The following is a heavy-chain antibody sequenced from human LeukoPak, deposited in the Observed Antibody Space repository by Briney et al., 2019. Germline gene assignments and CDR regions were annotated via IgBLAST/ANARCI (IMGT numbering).Heavy chain of an antibody. V-gene: IGHV5-51*01. J-gene: IGHJ5*02. Sequence: GESLKISCNGSGYTFTSYWIAWVRQMPGKGLEWMGIIYPGDSDTRYGPSFQGQVTISADKSISTAYLQWSSLKASDTAMYYCARVVADNWFDPWGQGTLVTVSS. CDR1: GYTFTSYW. CDR3: ARVVADNWFDP. CDR2: IYPGDSDT. D-gene: IGHD2-15*01.